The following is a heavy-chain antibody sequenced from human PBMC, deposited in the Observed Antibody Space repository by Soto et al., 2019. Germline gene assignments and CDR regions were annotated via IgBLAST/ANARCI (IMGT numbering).Heavy chain of an antibody. D-gene: IGHD2-2*01. CDR1: GYTFTGYY. V-gene: IGHV1-2*02. CDR2: INPNSGGT. J-gene: IGHJ6*02. CDR3: ARVRRYCSSTSCSPSLV. Sequence: GAAVQVCCEASGYTFTGYYMHWVRQAPGQGLEWMGWINPNSGGTNYAQKFQGRVTMTRDTSISTAYMELSRLRSDDTAVYYCARVRRYCSSTSCSPSLVWGQGTTVTVSS.